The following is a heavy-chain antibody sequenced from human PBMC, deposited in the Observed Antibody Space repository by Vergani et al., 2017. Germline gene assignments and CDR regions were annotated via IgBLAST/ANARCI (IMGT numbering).Heavy chain of an antibody. CDR1: GSTSSSYS. CDR2: ISSSSSYI. V-gene: IGHV3-21*01. Sequence: EVQLVESGGGLVKPGGSLRLSCAASGSTSSSYSMNWVRQAPGKGLEWVSSISSSSSYIYYADSVKGRFTISRDNAKNSLYLQMNSLRAEDTAVYYCARRAAAGTGVFDIWGQGTMVTVSS. D-gene: IGHD6-13*01. CDR3: ARRAAAGTGVFDI. J-gene: IGHJ3*02.